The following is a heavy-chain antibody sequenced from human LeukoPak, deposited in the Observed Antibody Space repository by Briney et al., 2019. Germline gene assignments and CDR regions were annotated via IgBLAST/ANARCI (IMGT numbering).Heavy chain of an antibody. Sequence: ASVKVSCKASGYTFTGYYMHWVRQAPGQGLEWMGWINTNTGNPTYAQGFTGRFVFSLDTSVNTAYLQISSLKTEDTAVYYCAKVQGYCSETSCYPDYWGQGTLVTVSS. V-gene: IGHV7-4-1*02. CDR1: GYTFTGYY. D-gene: IGHD2-2*01. J-gene: IGHJ4*02. CDR2: INTNTGNP. CDR3: AKVQGYCSETSCYPDY.